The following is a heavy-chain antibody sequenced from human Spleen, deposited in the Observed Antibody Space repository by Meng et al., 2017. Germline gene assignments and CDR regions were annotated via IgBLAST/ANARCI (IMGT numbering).Heavy chain of an antibody. Sequence: QVQLVQSGSELKKPGASVKVSCKSSGYTFTNYAMNWVRQAPGQGLEWMGWINTNPGNPTYAQGFTGRFVFSLDTSVSTAYLQISSLKAEDTAIYYCARDVPGLQYNYFDPWGQGTLVTVSS. CDR2: INTNPGNP. D-gene: IGHD2-15*01. CDR1: GYTFTNYA. J-gene: IGHJ5*02. V-gene: IGHV7-4-1*02. CDR3: ARDVPGLQYNYFDP.